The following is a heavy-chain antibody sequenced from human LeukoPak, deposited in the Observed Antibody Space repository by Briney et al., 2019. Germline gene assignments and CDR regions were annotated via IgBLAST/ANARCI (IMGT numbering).Heavy chain of an antibody. D-gene: IGHD3-10*01. CDR1: GGPISSNY. J-gene: IGHJ2*01. CDR3: ARVWLSRGSYWYFDF. CDR2: IYSSGNT. Sequence: PSETLSLTCTVSGGPISSNYWSWIRQPAGKGLEYIGRIYSSGNTNYNPSLKSRVTMSVDTSKNQFSLLLHSVTAADTAVYYCARVWLSRGSYWYFDFWGRGTLVIVSS. V-gene: IGHV4-4*07.